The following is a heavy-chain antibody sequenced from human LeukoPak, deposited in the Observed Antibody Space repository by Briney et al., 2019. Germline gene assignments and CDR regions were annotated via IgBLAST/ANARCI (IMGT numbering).Heavy chain of an antibody. CDR2: IIPIFGTA. CDR1: GGTFSSYA. J-gene: IGHJ4*02. CDR3: ARGIAARPGGY. V-gene: IGHV1-69*13. Sequence: ASVKVSCKASGGTFSSYAISWVRQAPGRGLEWMGGIIPIFGTANYAQKFQGRVTITADESTSTAYMELSSLRSEDTAVYYCARGIAARPGGYWGQGTLVTVSS. D-gene: IGHD6-6*01.